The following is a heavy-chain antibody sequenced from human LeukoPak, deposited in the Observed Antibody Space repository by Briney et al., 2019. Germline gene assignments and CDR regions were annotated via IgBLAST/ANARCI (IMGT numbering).Heavy chain of an antibody. D-gene: IGHD6-19*01. CDR3: AKSRARSEGSSGSIDY. Sequence: PGGSLRLSCAASGFTFSNYVMSWVRQAPRKGLELVSAIGGGGDNTYYSDSVKGRFSISRDNSKNTLYPQMNSLSAEDTAVYYCAKSRARSEGSSGSIDYWGQGTLVTVSS. J-gene: IGHJ4*02. V-gene: IGHV3-23*01. CDR2: IGGGGDNT. CDR1: GFTFSNYV.